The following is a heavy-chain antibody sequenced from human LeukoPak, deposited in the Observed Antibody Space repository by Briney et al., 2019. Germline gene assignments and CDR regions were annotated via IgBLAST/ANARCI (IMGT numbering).Heavy chain of an antibody. V-gene: IGHV1-2*04. Sequence: ASVKVSCKASGYTFTGYYMHWVRQAPGQGLEWMGWINPNSGGTNYAQKFQGWVTMTRDTSISTAYMELSRLRSDDTAVYYCARVQGRSGEGGYDYYYYGVDVWGQGTTVTVSS. CDR1: GYTFTGYY. CDR3: ARVQGRSGEGGYDYYYYGVDV. CDR2: INPNSGGT. D-gene: IGHD5-12*01. J-gene: IGHJ6*02.